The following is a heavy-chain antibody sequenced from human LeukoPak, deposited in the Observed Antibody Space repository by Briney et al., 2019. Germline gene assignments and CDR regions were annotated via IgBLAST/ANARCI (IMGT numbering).Heavy chain of an antibody. V-gene: IGHV3-30*02. Sequence: GGSLRLSCAASGFTFSSYVMHWVRQAPGKGLEWVAFIRYDGSNKYYSDSVKGRFTISRDNSKNTLYLQMNSLRPEDTAVYYCARDSYYGSGSYYNDPTHYMDVWGKGTTVTVSS. CDR3: ARDSYYGSGSYYNDPTHYMDV. J-gene: IGHJ6*03. D-gene: IGHD3-10*01. CDR1: GFTFSSYV. CDR2: IRYDGSNK.